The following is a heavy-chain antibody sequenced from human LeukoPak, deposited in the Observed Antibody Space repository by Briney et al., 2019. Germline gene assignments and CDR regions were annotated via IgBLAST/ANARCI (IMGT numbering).Heavy chain of an antibody. CDR1: GGTFSSYA. CDR2: IIPILGIA. V-gene: IGHV1-69*04. CDR3: ARARRYGYNFAY. J-gene: IGHJ4*02. D-gene: IGHD5-24*01. Sequence: ASVKVSCTASGGTFSSYAIGWVRQAPGQGLEWMGRIIPILGIANYAQKFQGRVTITADKSTSTAYMELSSLRSEDTAVYYCARARRYGYNFAYWGQGTLVTVSS.